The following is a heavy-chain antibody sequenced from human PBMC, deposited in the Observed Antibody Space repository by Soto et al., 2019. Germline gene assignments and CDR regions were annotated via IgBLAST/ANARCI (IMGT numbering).Heavy chain of an antibody. CDR2: INHSGST. Sequence: QVQLQQWGAGLLKPSETLSLTCAVYGGSFSGYYWSWIRQPPGKGLEWIGEINHSGSTNYNPSLKSRVTISVDTSKNQFTLKLSSVTAADTAVYYCEREGSYGSSPWGQGTMVTVSS. D-gene: IGHD3-10*01. CDR3: EREGSYGSSP. J-gene: IGHJ3*01. V-gene: IGHV4-34*01. CDR1: GGSFSGYY.